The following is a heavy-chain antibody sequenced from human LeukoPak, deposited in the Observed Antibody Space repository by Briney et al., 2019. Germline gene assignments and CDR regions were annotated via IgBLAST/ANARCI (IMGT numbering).Heavy chain of an antibody. J-gene: IGHJ4*02. D-gene: IGHD3-22*01. V-gene: IGHV3-21*01. CDR3: ASSDGDYYDSSGRTLLDY. Sequence: KSGGSLRLSCAASGFTFSSYSMNWVRQAPGKGLEWVSSISSSSSYIYYADSVKGRFTISRDNAKNSLYLQMNSLRAEDTAVYYCASSDGDYYDSSGRTLLDYWGQGTLVTVSS. CDR1: GFTFSSYS. CDR2: ISSSSSYI.